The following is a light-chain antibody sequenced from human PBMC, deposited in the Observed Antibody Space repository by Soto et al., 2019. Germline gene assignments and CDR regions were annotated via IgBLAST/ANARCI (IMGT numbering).Light chain of an antibody. Sequence: DIQMTQSPSSLSSSVGDRVTITCRASQGISNYLAWYQQKPGKVPKLLIYAASTLESGVPSRFSGSGSGTDVFLTINSLQHDDVATYYCQKYRTAPFTFGPGTKVDI. V-gene: IGKV1-27*01. CDR2: AAS. J-gene: IGKJ3*01. CDR1: QGISNY. CDR3: QKYRTAPFT.